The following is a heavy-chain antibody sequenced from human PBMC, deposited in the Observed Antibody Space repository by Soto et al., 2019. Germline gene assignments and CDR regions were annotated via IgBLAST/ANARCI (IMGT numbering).Heavy chain of an antibody. J-gene: IGHJ6*02. D-gene: IGHD6-19*01. CDR2: ISYDGSNK. CDR3: AREQWLALNHYYYYGMDF. Sequence: QVQLVESGGGVVQPGRSLRLSCAASGFTFSSYAMHWVRQAPGKGLEWVAVISYDGSNKYYADSVKGRFTISRDNSKNTLYLQMNSLRAEDTAVYYCAREQWLALNHYYYYGMDFWGQGTTVTVSS. CDR1: GFTFSSYA. V-gene: IGHV3-30-3*01.